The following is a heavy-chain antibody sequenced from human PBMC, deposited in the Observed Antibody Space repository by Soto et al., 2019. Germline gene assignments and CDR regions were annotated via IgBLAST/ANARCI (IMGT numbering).Heavy chain of an antibody. V-gene: IGHV3-30-3*01. Sequence: QVQLVESGGGVVQPGRSLRLSCAASGFTFSTHAMHWVRQAPGKGLECVAIVSFDGSNKYYADSVKGRFTISRDKSKNTLDLQMSGLTPEDTAFYYVARDQTGITTPGGGRIDHWGQGTLVTVSS. D-gene: IGHD6-13*01. J-gene: IGHJ4*02. CDR1: GFTFSTHA. CDR2: VSFDGSNK. CDR3: ARDQTGITTPGGGRIDH.